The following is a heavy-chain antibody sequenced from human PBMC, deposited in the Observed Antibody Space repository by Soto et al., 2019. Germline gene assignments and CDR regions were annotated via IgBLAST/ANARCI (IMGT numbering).Heavy chain of an antibody. V-gene: IGHV3-7*01. CDR3: ARDKIFPHAVAGFDY. CDR1: GFTFSSYW. J-gene: IGHJ4*02. Sequence: SLRLSCAASGFTFSSYWMSWVRQAPGKGLEWVANIKQDGSEKYYVDSVKGRFTISRDNAKNSLYLQMNSLRAEDTAVYYCARDKIFPHAVAGFDYWGQGTLVTVSS. CDR2: IKQDGSEK. D-gene: IGHD6-19*01.